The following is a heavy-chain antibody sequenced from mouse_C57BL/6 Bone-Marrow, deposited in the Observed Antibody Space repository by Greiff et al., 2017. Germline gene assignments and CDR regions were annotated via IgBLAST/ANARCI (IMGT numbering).Heavy chain of an antibody. CDR2: IWGVGST. Sequence: VKLMASGPGLVAPSQSLSITCTVPGFSLTSYGVDWVRQSPGKGLEWLGVIWGVGSTNYNSALKSRLSISKDNSKSQVFLKMNSLQTDDTAMYYCASETGSAMDYWGQGTSVTVSS. CDR1: GFSLTSYG. J-gene: IGHJ4*01. V-gene: IGHV2-6*01. CDR3: ASETGSAMDY.